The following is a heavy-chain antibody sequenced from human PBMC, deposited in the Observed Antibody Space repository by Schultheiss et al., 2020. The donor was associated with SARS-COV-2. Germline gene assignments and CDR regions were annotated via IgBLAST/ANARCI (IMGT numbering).Heavy chain of an antibody. D-gene: IGHD3-10*01. CDR1: GGTFSSYA. V-gene: IGHV1-69*04. Sequence: SVKVSCKASGGTFSSYAISWVRQAPGQGLEWMGRIIPILGIAKYAQKFQGRVTITADKSTSTAYMELSSLRSEDTAVYYCARDGSGSYVGGMDVWGQGTTVTVSS. CDR3: ARDGSGSYVGGMDV. J-gene: IGHJ6*02. CDR2: IIPILGIA.